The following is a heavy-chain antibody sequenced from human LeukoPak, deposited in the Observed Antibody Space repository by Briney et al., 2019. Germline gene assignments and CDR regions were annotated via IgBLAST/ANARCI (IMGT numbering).Heavy chain of an antibody. D-gene: IGHD3-22*01. CDR1: GFTFSSYS. Sequence: GGSLGLSCAASGFTFSSYSMNWVRQAPGKGLEWVSSISSSSSYIYYADSVKGRFTISRDNAKNSLYLQMKSLRAEDMAVYYCARGYYDSSGYGVYFDYWGQGTLVTVSS. V-gene: IGHV3-21*01. CDR3: ARGYYDSSGYGVYFDY. CDR2: ISSSSSYI. J-gene: IGHJ4*02.